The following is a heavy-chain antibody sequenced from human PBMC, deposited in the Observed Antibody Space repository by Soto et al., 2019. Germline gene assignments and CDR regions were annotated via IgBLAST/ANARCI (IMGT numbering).Heavy chain of an antibody. CDR1: GFTFDDYA. CDR3: AKGGTAMVPFDY. D-gene: IGHD5-18*01. CDR2: ISWNSGGI. Sequence: EVQLVESGGGLVQPGRSLRLSCAASGFTFDDYAMHWVRQAPGKGLEWVSGISWNSGGIGYADSVKGRFTISRDNAKNSLYLQMNSLRAEDTAVYYCAKGGTAMVPFDYWGQGTLVTVSS. J-gene: IGHJ4*02. V-gene: IGHV3-9*01.